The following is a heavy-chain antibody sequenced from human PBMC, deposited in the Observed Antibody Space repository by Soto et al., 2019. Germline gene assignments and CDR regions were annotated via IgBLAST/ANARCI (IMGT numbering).Heavy chain of an antibody. D-gene: IGHD2-2*02. J-gene: IGHJ1*01. CDR2: IYPGDSDT. Sequence: GESLKISCKGSGYSFTSYWIGWVRQMPGKGLEWMGIIYPGDSDTRYSPSFQGQVTISADKSISTAYLQWSSLKASDTAMYYCARLEDIVVVPAAIGYFQHWGQGTLVTVSS. CDR1: GYSFTSYW. CDR3: ARLEDIVVVPAAIGYFQH. V-gene: IGHV5-51*01.